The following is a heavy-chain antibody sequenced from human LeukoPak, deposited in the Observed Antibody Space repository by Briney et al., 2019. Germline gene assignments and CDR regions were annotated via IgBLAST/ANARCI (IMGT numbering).Heavy chain of an antibody. D-gene: IGHD5-24*01. CDR3: AREIGPIQLHLWGSAFDY. CDR1: GDTFSSYV. Sequence: ASVKVSCKASGDTFSSYVTYWLRQAPGQGLEWLGGIIPIYGIPEYAQNFQGRVTMTRDTSTSTVYMELSSLRSEDTAVYYCAREIGPIQLHLWGSAFDYWGQGTLVTVSS. V-gene: IGHV1-69*10. CDR2: IIPIYGIP. J-gene: IGHJ4*02.